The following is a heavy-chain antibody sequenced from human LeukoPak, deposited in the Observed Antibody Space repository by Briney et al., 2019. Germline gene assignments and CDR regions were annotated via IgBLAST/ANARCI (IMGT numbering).Heavy chain of an antibody. Sequence: GGSLRLSCAASGFTFSSYAMSWVRQAPGKGLEWVSAISGSGGNTYYAYSVKGRFTISRDNSNNTLYLQMNSLRAEDTAVYYCAKNEDLTYYYGSGSYYGWFDPWGKGTLVTVSS. J-gene: IGHJ5*02. V-gene: IGHV3-23*01. D-gene: IGHD3-10*01. CDR2: ISGSGGNT. CDR3: AKNEDLTYYYGSGSYYGWFDP. CDR1: GFTFSSYA.